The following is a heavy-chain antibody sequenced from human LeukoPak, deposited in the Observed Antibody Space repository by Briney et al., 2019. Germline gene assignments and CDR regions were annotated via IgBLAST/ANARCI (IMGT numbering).Heavy chain of an antibody. Sequence: PSQTLSLTCAVSGGSISSGGYSWSWIRQPPGTGLEWIGYIYHSGSTYYNPSLKSRVTISVDRSKNQFSLKLSSVTAADTAVYYCARDDYGLDYWGQGTLVTVSS. CDR3: ARDDYGLDY. V-gene: IGHV4-30-2*01. D-gene: IGHD4-17*01. J-gene: IGHJ4*02. CDR1: GGSISSGGYS. CDR2: IYHSGST.